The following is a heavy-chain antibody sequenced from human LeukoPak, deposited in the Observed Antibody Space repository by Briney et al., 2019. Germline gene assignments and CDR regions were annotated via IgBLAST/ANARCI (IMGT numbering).Heavy chain of an antibody. D-gene: IGHD3-22*01. V-gene: IGHV3-23*01. CDR3: AKPNTMIVVATNIDS. Sequence: PGGSLRLSSSASGFTFSSYAMSWVRQAPGKGLEWVSAIDSSGGSTFYADSVKGRFTISRDNSKNTLYLQMNSLRAEDTAVYYCAKPNTMIVVATNIDSEGQGTLVTVSS. J-gene: IGHJ4*02. CDR1: GFTFSSYA. CDR2: IDSSGGST.